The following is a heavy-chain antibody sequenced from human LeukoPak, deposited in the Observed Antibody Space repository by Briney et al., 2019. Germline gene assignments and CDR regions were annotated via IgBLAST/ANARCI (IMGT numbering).Heavy chain of an antibody. CDR2: INPNSGGT. D-gene: IGHD6-13*01. V-gene: IGHV1-2*02. Sequence: ASVKVSCKASGYTFTGYYIHWVRQAPGQGLEWMGWINPNSGGTNYAQKFQGRVTMTRDTSISTAYMELSRLRSDDTAVYYCARGSHSSSWHWGASYEDPWGQGTLVTVSS. J-gene: IGHJ5*02. CDR3: ARGSHSSSWHWGASYEDP. CDR1: GYTFTGYY.